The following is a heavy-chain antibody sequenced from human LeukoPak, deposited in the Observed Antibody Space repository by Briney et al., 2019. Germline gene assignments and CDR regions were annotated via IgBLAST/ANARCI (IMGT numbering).Heavy chain of an antibody. CDR3: ASTPMHDYYYYMDV. Sequence: SETPSLTCIVSGYSISSNYYWGWIRQPAGKGLEWIGRIYTSGSTNYNPSLKSRVTMSVDTSKNQFSLKLSSVTAADTAVYYCASTPMHDYYYYMDVWGKGTTVTVSS. V-gene: IGHV4-4*07. CDR1: GYSISSNYY. J-gene: IGHJ6*03. D-gene: IGHD3-3*01. CDR2: IYTSGST.